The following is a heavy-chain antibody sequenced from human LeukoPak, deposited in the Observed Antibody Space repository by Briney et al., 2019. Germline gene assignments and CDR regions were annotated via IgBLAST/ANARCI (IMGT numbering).Heavy chain of an antibody. D-gene: IGHD4-17*01. J-gene: IGHJ4*02. V-gene: IGHV7-4-1*02. CDR1: GYTFTTYA. CDR3: ARDFGDYVFDY. Sequence: ASVKVSCKASGYTFTTYAMNWVRQAPGQGLQWMGWINANTGNPTYAQGFTGRFVFSLDTSVSTAYLQISSLKAEDTAVYYCARDFGDYVFDYWGQGTLVTVSS. CDR2: INANTGNP.